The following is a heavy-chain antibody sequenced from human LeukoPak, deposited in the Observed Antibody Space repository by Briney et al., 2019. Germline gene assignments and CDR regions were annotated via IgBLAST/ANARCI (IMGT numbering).Heavy chain of an antibody. Sequence: ASVKVSCKASGGTFSSYAISWVRQAPGQGLEWMGGIIPIFGTANYAQKFQGRVTITADESTSTAYMELSSLRSEDTAVYYCARGPYYYDSSGYPPYYFDYWGQGTLVTVSS. J-gene: IGHJ4*02. V-gene: IGHV1-69*13. CDR1: GGTFSSYA. CDR3: ARGPYYYDSSGYPPYYFDY. CDR2: IIPIFGTA. D-gene: IGHD3-22*01.